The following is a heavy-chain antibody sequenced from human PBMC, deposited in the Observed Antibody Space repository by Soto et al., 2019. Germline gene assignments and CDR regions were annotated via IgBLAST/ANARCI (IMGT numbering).Heavy chain of an antibody. V-gene: IGHV4-30-4*01. CDR2: IYYSGST. CDR3: ARLKWIQLWPNFDY. CDR1: GGSISSGDYY. Sequence: PSETLSLTCTVSGGSISSGDYYWSWIRQPPGKGLEWIGYIYYSGSTYYNPSLKSRVTISVDTSKNQFSLKLSSVTAADTAVYYCARLKWIQLWPNFDYWGQGTLVTVSS. D-gene: IGHD5-18*01. J-gene: IGHJ4*02.